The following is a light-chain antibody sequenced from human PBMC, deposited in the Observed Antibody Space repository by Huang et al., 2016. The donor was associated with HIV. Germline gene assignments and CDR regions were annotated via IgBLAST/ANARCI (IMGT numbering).Light chain of an antibody. Sequence: EIVMTQSPATLSVSPGERATLSCRASQRVSNYLAWYQQKPGQAPRLLVYGASTRATGIPVRFSGSGSGTEFTLTISSLQSEDFAIYDCQQYNDWLKTFGQGTKVEIK. CDR1: QRVSNY. J-gene: IGKJ1*01. CDR2: GAS. CDR3: QQYNDWLKT. V-gene: IGKV3-15*01.